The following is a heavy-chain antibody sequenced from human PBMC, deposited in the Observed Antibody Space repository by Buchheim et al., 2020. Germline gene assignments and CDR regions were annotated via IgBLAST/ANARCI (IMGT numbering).Heavy chain of an antibody. CDR3: AKAPHFYNGRTNFDY. D-gene: IGHD2-8*01. CDR1: GFTFSSYG. Sequence: QVQLVESGGGVVQPGRSLRLSCAASGFTFSSYGMHWVRQAPGKGLEWVAVISYDGSNKYYADSVKGRFTISRDNSKNTLYLQMNSLRAEDTAVYYCAKAPHFYNGRTNFDYWGQGTL. V-gene: IGHV3-30*18. CDR2: ISYDGSNK. J-gene: IGHJ4*02.